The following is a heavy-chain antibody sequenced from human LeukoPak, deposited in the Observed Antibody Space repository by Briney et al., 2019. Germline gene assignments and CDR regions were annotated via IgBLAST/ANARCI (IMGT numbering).Heavy chain of an antibody. J-gene: IGHJ4*02. CDR1: GGSFSGYY. Sequence: SETLSLTCAVYGGSFSGYYWSWIRQPPGKGLEWIGEINHSGTTNYNPSLKSRVTISVDTSKSQFSLKLSSVTAADTAVYYCAREGVFYDILTAYYRPYYFDFWGQGTLVTVSS. CDR3: AREGVFYDILTAYYRPYYFDF. D-gene: IGHD3-9*01. CDR2: INHSGTT. V-gene: IGHV4-34*01.